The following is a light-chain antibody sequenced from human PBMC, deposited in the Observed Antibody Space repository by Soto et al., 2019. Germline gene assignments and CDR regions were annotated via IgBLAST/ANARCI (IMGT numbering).Light chain of an antibody. Sequence: EIVLTQSPATLSLSPGERATLSCRASQNVGGYLAWYQQKPGQAPRLLIPDASNRAAGIPARFSGIGSGTDFTLTLSSLELEDFEVYYCQQRDSWPLTFGGGTKVEIK. CDR2: DAS. CDR1: QNVGGY. CDR3: QQRDSWPLT. J-gene: IGKJ4*01. V-gene: IGKV3-11*01.